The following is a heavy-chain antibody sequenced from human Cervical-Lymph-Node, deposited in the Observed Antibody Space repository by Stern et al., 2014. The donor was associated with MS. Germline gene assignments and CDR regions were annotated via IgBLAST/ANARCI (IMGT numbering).Heavy chain of an antibody. Sequence: MPLVESGGGVFQPGRSLRLTCTVSGFTFSSYGMHWVRQAPGKGLAWVSVISYDVSDTYYAESVKGRFTISRDNSKNTLYLEMRSLRPEDTAVYYCVKRGIAEVRGVRLGDYWGPGTLVIVSS. V-gene: IGHV3-30*18. CDR3: VKRGIAEVRGVRLGDY. J-gene: IGHJ4*02. CDR1: GFTFSSYG. D-gene: IGHD3-10*01. CDR2: ISYDVSDT.